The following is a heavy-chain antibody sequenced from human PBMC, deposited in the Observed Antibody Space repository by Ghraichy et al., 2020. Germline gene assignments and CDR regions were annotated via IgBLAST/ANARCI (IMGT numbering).Heavy chain of an antibody. D-gene: IGHD3-10*01. Sequence: LSLTCAASGFTFSSYSMNWVRQAPGKGLEWVSYISSSSSTIYYADSVEGRFTISRDNAKNSLYLQMNSLRAEDTAVYYCARLDWWFGESPDAYYGMDVWGQGTTVTVSS. V-gene: IGHV3-48*01. J-gene: IGHJ6*02. CDR3: ARLDWWFGESPDAYYGMDV. CDR1: GFTFSSYS. CDR2: ISSSSSTI.